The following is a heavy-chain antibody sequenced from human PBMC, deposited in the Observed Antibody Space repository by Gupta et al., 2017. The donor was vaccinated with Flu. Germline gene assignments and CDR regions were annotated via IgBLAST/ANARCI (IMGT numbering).Heavy chain of an antibody. Sequence: GNTNYNPSLKSRVTISVDTSTKQFSLTLSSVTATDTAVFYCASIGRGGSVWYADYWGQGSRVTVSS. CDR3: ASIGRGGSVWYADY. CDR2: GNT. J-gene: IGHJ4*02. V-gene: IGHV4-30-2*03. D-gene: IGHD6-19*01.